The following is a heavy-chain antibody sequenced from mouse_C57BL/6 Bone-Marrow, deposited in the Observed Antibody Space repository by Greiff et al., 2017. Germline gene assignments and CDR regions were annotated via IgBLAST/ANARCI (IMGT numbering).Heavy chain of an antibody. CDR1: GFTFSSYG. V-gene: IGHV5-6*01. D-gene: IGHD1-1*01. Sequence: EVQGVESGGDLVKPGGSLKLSCAASGFTFSSYGMSWVRQTPDKRLEWVATISSGGSSTYYPDRVKGRVTISRDNAKNTLYLQMSSLKSEDTAMYCCARHRGYGSSFAYWSEGTLVTVSA. CDR2: ISSGGSST. J-gene: IGHJ3*01. CDR3: ARHRGYGSSFAY.